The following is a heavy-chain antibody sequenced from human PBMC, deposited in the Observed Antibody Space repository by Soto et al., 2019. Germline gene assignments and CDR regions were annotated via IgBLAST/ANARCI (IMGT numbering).Heavy chain of an antibody. CDR1: GGSISSGGYS. V-gene: IGHV4-30-2*01. CDR2: IYHSGST. Sequence: PSETLSLTCAVSGGSISSGGYSWSWIRQPPGKGLEWIGYIYHSGSTYYNPSLKSRVTISVDRSKNQFSLKLSSVTAADTAVYYCARGADYAGGYYYGMDVWGQGTTVTVS. D-gene: IGHD2-8*02. J-gene: IGHJ6*02. CDR3: ARGADYAGGYYYGMDV.